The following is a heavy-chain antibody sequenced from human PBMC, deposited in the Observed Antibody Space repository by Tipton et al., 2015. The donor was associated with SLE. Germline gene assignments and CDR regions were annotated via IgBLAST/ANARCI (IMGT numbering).Heavy chain of an antibody. Sequence: TLSLTCAVYGGSFSAYYWSWIRQPPGKGLEWIGEINHSGSTNYNPSLKSRVTISVDTSKNQFSLKLSSVTAADTAVYYCARAGITVRTGAFDIWGQGTMVTVSS. CDR1: GGSFSAYY. D-gene: IGHD6-19*01. CDR3: ARAGITVRTGAFDI. V-gene: IGHV4-34*01. J-gene: IGHJ3*02. CDR2: INHSGST.